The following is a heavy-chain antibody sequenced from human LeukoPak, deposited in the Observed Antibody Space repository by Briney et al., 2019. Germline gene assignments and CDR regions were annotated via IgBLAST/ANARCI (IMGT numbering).Heavy chain of an antibody. D-gene: IGHD1-26*01. CDR3: ARGGPSVESGKNFDY. CDR1: GFTFSYYG. CDR2: ISTSSNTI. Sequence: PGGSLRLSCAASGFTFSYYGMNWVRQAPGKGLEWVSYISTSSNTIHYADSVKGRFTISRDNAKNSLYLQMNSLRDEDTAVYFCARGGPSVESGKNFDYWGQGTLVTVSS. V-gene: IGHV3-48*02. J-gene: IGHJ4*02.